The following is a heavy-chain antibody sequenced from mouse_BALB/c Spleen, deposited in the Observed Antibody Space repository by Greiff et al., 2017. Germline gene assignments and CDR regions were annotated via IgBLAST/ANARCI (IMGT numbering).Heavy chain of an antibody. CDR3: ARGWVSTRAMDY. J-gene: IGHJ4*01. Sequence: EVQLVESGGGLVQPGGSRKLSCAASGFTFSSFGMHWVRQAPEKGLEWVAYISSGSSTIYYADTVKGRFTISRDNPKNTLFLQMTSLRSEDTAMYYCARGWVSTRAMDYWGQGTSVTVSS. CDR1: GFTFSSFG. CDR2: ISSGSSTI. V-gene: IGHV5-17*02. D-gene: IGHD2-13*01.